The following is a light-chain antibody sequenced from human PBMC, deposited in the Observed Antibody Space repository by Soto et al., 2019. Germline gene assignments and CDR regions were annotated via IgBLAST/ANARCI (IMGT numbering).Light chain of an antibody. CDR1: RFVSNYY. Sequence: DIVLTQSPGTLSLSPGDRATLSCRTSRFVSNYYVAWYQQRPAQAPRLLIYAASSRATDIPDRFSGSGSGTDFTLTISRLEPEDFAVYYCQHYADSPPVFTFGPGTKVEI. J-gene: IGKJ3*01. CDR2: AAS. V-gene: IGKV3-20*01. CDR3: QHYADSPPVFT.